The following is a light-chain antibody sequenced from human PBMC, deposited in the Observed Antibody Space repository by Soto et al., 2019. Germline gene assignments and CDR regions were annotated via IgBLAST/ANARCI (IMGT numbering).Light chain of an antibody. CDR3: RQYNRAPPCT. V-gene: IGKV1-27*01. J-gene: IGKJ1*01. Sequence: DIQMTQSPSSLSASVGDRVTITCRASQGISNYLAWYQQKPGKVPKLLIYAASTFQSGVPSRFSGSGSATEYTLTISSLQHEEVATSYCRQYNRAPPCTFGQGTKVEIK. CDR2: AAS. CDR1: QGISNY.